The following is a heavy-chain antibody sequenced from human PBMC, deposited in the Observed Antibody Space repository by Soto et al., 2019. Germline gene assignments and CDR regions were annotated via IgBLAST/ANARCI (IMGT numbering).Heavy chain of an antibody. J-gene: IGHJ5*02. Sequence: SSVQVTCKASGYSGTRNASTWVRQAPGHRLEWMGWISTYRGDPNYARKFQGSDTMTTDTSTNSPNQESRSQRAHETASYYCARVWGSYQAPSGGAEFDPWGQGTLVTVSS. CDR3: ARVWGSYQAPSGGAEFDP. CDR1: GYSGTRNA. V-gene: IGHV1-18*04. CDR2: ISTYRGDP. D-gene: IGHD3-16*02.